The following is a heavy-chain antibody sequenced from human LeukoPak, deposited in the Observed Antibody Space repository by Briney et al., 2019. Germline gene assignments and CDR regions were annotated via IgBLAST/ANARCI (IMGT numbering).Heavy chain of an antibody. CDR3: AKDAQRGFDYSSSLEY. CDR1: GFIFNHHA. D-gene: IGHD4-11*01. V-gene: IGHV3-33*06. CDR2: IWSDKSNK. J-gene: IGHJ4*02. Sequence: PGGSLRLSCAASGFIFNHHAMHWVRQAPGKGLEWVAVIWSDKSNKFYADSVRGRFTISRDDSRKTVYLQMERMTAEDTAIYYCAKDAQRGFDYSSSLEYWGQGALVTVAS.